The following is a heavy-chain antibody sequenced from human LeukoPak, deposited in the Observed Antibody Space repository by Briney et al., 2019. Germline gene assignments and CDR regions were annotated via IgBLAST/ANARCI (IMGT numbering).Heavy chain of an antibody. CDR3: AKGQRPIVVVVAATPESFDY. J-gene: IGHJ4*02. CDR1: GFTFSSYA. V-gene: IGHV3-23*01. D-gene: IGHD2-15*01. Sequence: GGSLRLSCAASGFTFSSYAMSWVRQAPGKGLEWVSAISGSGGSTYYADSVKGRFTISRDNSKNTLYLQMNSLRAEDTAVYYCAKGQRPIVVVVAATPESFDYWSQGTLVTVSS. CDR2: ISGSGGST.